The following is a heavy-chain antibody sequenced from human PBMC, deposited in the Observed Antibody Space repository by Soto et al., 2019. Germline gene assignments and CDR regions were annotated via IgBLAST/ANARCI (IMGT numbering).Heavy chain of an antibody. V-gene: IGHV3-23*01. Sequence: EVQLLESGGGLVQPGGSLRLSCAASGFTSSSYAMSWVRQAPGKGLEWVSAISGSGGSTYYADSVKGRFTISRDNSKNTLYLQMNSLRAEDTAVYYCAKDRRDSSGWYDDAFDIWGQGTMVTVSS. CDR3: AKDRRDSSGWYDDAFDI. CDR1: GFTSSSYA. J-gene: IGHJ3*02. D-gene: IGHD6-19*01. CDR2: ISGSGGST.